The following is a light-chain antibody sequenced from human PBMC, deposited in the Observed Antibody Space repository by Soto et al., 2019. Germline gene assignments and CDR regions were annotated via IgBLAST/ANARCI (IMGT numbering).Light chain of an antibody. V-gene: IGKV2D-29*01. J-gene: IGKJ2*01. CDR3: MASIQTPYT. Sequence: DIVMPQTPLSLSVTPGQPASISCTSSQRLLHSDGQTSLFWYLQKPGQPPQLLIYEVSIRFSGVPERFSGSGSGTDFTLKISRVEAEDVGVYYCMASIQTPYTFGQGTKLEIK. CDR2: EVS. CDR1: QRLLHSDGQTS.